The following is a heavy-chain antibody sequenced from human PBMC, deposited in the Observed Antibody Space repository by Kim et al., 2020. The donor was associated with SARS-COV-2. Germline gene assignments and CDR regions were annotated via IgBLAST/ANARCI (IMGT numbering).Heavy chain of an antibody. J-gene: IGHJ3*02. CDR1: GGSISSGDYY. V-gene: IGHV4-30-4*01. CDR2: IYYSGSP. CDR3: ARASEPNGYNRAAQPGENNDAFDI. D-gene: IGHD5-12*01. Sequence: SETLSLTCTVSGGSISSGDYYWSWIRQPPGKGLEWIGYIYYSGSPYYNPSLKSRVTISVDTSKNQFSLKLSSVTAADTAVYYCARASEPNGYNRAAQPGENNDAFDIWGQGTMVTVSS.